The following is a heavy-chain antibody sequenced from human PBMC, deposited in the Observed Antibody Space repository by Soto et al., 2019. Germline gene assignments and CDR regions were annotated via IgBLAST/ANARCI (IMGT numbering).Heavy chain of an antibody. CDR1: GYTLTEVS. CDR2: FDPENDET. D-gene: IGHD2-15*01. J-gene: IGHJ5*02. V-gene: IGHV1-24*01. CDR3: TTAAYCSGATCYSGHNWFDP. Sequence: ASAKVSCKVSGYTLTEVSIHGVVQAALRGRDGMGGFDPENDETNYAQRFQGRFAMTEDSSTDTAFMELNSLRSDDTAVYYCTTAAYCSGATCYSGHNWFDPWGQGTLVTVSS.